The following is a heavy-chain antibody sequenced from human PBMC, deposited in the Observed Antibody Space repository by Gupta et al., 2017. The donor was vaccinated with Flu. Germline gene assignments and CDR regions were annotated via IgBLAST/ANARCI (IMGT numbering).Heavy chain of an antibody. D-gene: IGHD3-3*01. CDR2: INPNDNIT. CDR1: GYTFTTSF. V-gene: IGHV1-46*01. J-gene: IGHJ4*02. Sequence: QVQLVQSGAEVKKPGASVKVSCKASGYTFTTSFMNWVRQAPGQGLEWMGIINPNDNITTYAQKFQGRVTMTTDTSTSTVYMELTSLRSEDTAVYYCARDPSPTSELHDFWRGYQTQYYFDYWGQGTLVTVSS. CDR3: ARDPSPTSELHDFWRGYQTQYYFDY.